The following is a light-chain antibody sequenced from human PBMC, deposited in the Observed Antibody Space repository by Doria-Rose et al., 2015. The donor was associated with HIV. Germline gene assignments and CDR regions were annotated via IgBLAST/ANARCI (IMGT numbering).Light chain of an antibody. J-gene: IGKJ1*01. Sequence: DIVMTQSPETLSVSPGESATLSCRASQSVSTDLAWYQHKPGQAPRLLIWGASTRATGIPARFSGSGSGTEFTLTISSLQSEDFALYYCHQYGTSWTFGQGTKVEI. CDR1: QSVSTD. CDR2: GAS. CDR3: HQYGTSWT. V-gene: IGKV3-15*01.